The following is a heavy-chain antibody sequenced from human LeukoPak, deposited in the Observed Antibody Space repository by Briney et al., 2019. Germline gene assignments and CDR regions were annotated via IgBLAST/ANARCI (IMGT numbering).Heavy chain of an antibody. D-gene: IGHD6-13*01. CDR2: ISSRGSTI. CDR1: GFTFSDYY. Sequence: GGALRLSCAASGFTFSDYYMSWIRQAPGKGLEWVSYISSRGSTIYYADSVKGRFTISRDNAKNSLYLQMNSLRAEDTAVYYCAGGYSSSRGTDYWGQGTLVTVSS. CDR3: AGGYSSSRGTDY. V-gene: IGHV3-11*04. J-gene: IGHJ4*02.